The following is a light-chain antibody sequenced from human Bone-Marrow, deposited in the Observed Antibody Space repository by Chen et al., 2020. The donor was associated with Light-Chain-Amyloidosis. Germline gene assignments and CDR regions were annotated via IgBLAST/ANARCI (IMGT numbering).Light chain of an antibody. J-gene: IGLJ3*02. CDR2: DDS. CDR1: NIGSTS. Sequence: SYVQTQPSSVSVAPAQTATNACGGNNIGSTSVHWYQQTPGQAPLLVVYDDSDRPSGIPERLSGSNSGNTATLTISRVEAGDEADYYCQVWDRGSDRPVFGGGTKLTVL. V-gene: IGLV3-21*02. CDR3: QVWDRGSDRPV.